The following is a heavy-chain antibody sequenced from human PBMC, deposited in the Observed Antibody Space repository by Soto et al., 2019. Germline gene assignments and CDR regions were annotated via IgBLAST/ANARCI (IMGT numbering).Heavy chain of an antibody. CDR3: ARTYCTNGVCYTERGNWFDP. CDR1: GGSISSGGYY. J-gene: IGHJ5*02. D-gene: IGHD2-8*01. Sequence: SETLSLTCTVSGGSISSGGYYWSWIRQHPGKGLEWIGYIYYSGSTYYNPSLKSRVTISVDTSKNQFSLKLSSVTAADTAVYYCARTYCTNGVCYTERGNWFDPWGQGTLVTVSS. CDR2: IYYSGST. V-gene: IGHV4-31*03.